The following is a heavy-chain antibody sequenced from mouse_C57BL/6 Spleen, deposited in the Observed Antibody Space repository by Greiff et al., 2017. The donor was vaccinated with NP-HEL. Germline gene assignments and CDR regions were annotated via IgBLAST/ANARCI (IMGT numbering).Heavy chain of an antibody. CDR1: GYTFTSYW. D-gene: IGHD2-3*01. Sequence: QVQLQQPGAELVKPGASVKLSCKASGYTFTSYWMHWVKQRPGQGLEWIGMIHPNSGSTNYNEKFKSKATLTVDKSSSTAYMQLSSLTSEDSAVYDCARKGWDGYPYFDYWGQGTTLTVSS. CDR3: ARKGWDGYPYFDY. V-gene: IGHV1-64*01. CDR2: IHPNSGST. J-gene: IGHJ2*01.